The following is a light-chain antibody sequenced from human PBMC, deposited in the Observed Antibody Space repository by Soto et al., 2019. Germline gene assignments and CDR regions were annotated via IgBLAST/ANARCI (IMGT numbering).Light chain of an antibody. CDR3: QRYGNSPLLT. CDR1: QSVSTRH. V-gene: IGKV3-20*01. Sequence: PWERATLSCRASQSVSTRHLAWYQQKPGQAPRLLIYDASTRATGIPDRFSGSGSGTDFTLTISRLEPEDFAVYYCQRYGNSPLLTFGQGTRLDI. CDR2: DAS. J-gene: IGKJ5*01.